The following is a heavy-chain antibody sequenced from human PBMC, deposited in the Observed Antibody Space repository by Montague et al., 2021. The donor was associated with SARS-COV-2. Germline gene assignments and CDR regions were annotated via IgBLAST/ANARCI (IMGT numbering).Heavy chain of an antibody. CDR3: ARERLGYYDTSSYYIFDY. CDR2: IYYSGST. CDR1: GGSVSSGSYY. D-gene: IGHD3-22*01. Sequence: SETLSLTCTVSGGSVSSGSYYWSWIRQPPGKGLEWIGYIYYSGSTNYNPSLKSRATISVDTSKNQFSLKLSSVTAADTAVYYCARERLGYYDTSSYYIFDYWGQGTLVTVSS. J-gene: IGHJ4*02. V-gene: IGHV4-61*01.